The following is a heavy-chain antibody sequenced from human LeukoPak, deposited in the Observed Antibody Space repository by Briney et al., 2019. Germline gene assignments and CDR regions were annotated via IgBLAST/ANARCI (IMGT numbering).Heavy chain of an antibody. CDR3: AKDDEVGITIFGVVTETPDYYGMDV. CDR2: ISYDGSNK. V-gene: IGHV3-30*18. Sequence: GGSVRLSCAASGFTFSSYGMHWVRQAPGKGLEWVAVISYDGSNKYYADSVKGRFTISRDNSKNTLYLQMNSLRAEDTAVYYCAKDDEVGITIFGVVTETPDYYGMDVWGQGTTVTVSS. D-gene: IGHD3-3*01. J-gene: IGHJ6*02. CDR1: GFTFSSYG.